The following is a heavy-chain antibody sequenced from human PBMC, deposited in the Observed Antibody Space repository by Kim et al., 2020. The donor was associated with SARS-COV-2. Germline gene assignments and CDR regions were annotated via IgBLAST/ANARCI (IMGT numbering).Heavy chain of an antibody. CDR1: GFTFSSYS. CDR3: ASLWLLNAFDI. V-gene: IGHV3-48*02. Sequence: GGSLRLSCAASGFTFSSYSMNWVRQAPGKGLEWVSYISSSSTIYYADSVKGRFTISRDNAKNSLYLQMNSLRDEDTAVYYCASLWLLNAFDIWGQGTMVT. D-gene: IGHD5-18*01. J-gene: IGHJ3*02. CDR2: ISSSSTI.